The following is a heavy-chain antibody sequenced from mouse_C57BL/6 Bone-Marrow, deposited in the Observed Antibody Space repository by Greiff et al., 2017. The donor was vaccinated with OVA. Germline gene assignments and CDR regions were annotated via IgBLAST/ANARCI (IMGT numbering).Heavy chain of an antibody. J-gene: IGHJ2*01. V-gene: IGHV1-76*01. CDR1: GYTFTDYY. CDR2: IYPGSGNT. Sequence: VKLMESGAELVRPGASVKLSCKASGYTFTDYYINWVKQRPGQGLEWIARIYPGSGNTYYNEKFKGKATLTAEKSSSTAYMQLSSLTSEDSAVYFCARLDDWGQGTTLTVSS. CDR3: ARLDD.